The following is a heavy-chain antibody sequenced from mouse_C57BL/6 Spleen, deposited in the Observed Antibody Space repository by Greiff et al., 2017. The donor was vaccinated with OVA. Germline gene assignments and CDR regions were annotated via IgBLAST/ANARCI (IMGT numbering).Heavy chain of an antibody. D-gene: IGHD3-2*02. CDR1: GYSFTSYY. Sequence: QVQLKQSGPELVKPGASVKISCKASGYSFTSYYIHWVKQRPGQGLEWIGWIYPGSGNTKYNEKFKGKATLTADTSSSTAYMQLSSLTSEDSAVYYCAVTAQATWFAYWGQGTLVTVSA. CDR2: IYPGSGNT. J-gene: IGHJ3*01. V-gene: IGHV1-66*01. CDR3: AVTAQATWFAY.